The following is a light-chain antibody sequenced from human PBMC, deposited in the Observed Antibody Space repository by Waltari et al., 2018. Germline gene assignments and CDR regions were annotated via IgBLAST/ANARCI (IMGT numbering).Light chain of an antibody. CDR1: TLSYQY. Sequence: SYELTQPPSVSVSPGQTARITCSGHTLSYQYTFWYQQKPGQAPVLVKYKDRERPSGFPDGFSGSSSGTLVTLTISGVQAEDEADYYCQSADSTSNYRMFGGGTKLTVL. CDR2: KDR. J-gene: IGLJ3*02. CDR3: QSADSTSNYRM. V-gene: IGLV3-25*03.